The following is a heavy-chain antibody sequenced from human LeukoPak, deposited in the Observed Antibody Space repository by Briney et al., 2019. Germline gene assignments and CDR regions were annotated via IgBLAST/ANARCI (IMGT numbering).Heavy chain of an antibody. D-gene: IGHD1-26*01. V-gene: IGHV3-30*03. CDR1: GFTFSSYG. CDR2: ISYDGSNK. J-gene: IGHJ4*02. CDR3: ARGGSYSLAIGQ. Sequence: PGGSLRLSCAASGFTFSSYGMHWVRQAPGKGLEWVAVISYDGSNKYYADSVKGRFTISRDNSKNTLYLQMNSLRAEDTAVYYCARGGSYSLAIGQWGQGTLVTVSS.